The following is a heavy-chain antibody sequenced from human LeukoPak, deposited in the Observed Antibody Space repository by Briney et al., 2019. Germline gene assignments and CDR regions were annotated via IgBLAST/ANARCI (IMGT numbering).Heavy chain of an antibody. Sequence: GGSLRLSCAASGFTFSSYSMNWVRQAPGKGLEWVSSISSGTTYIYYADSVKGRFTISRDNAKNSLYLQMNSLRAEDTAVYYCARAPCLGTTSRRYFDYWGQGTLVTVSS. CDR3: ARAPCLGTTSRRYFDY. CDR2: ISSGTTYI. V-gene: IGHV3-21*01. CDR1: GFTFSSYS. J-gene: IGHJ4*02. D-gene: IGHD2-2*01.